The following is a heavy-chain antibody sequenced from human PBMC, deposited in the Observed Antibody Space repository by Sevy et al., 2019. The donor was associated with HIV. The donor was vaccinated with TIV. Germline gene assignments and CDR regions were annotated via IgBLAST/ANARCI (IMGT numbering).Heavy chain of an antibody. Sequence: GGSLRLSCAASGFTFSSYAMSWVRQAPGKGLEWVSAISGSGGSTYYADSVKGRFTISRDTSKNTLYLQMNSLRAEDTAVYYCAKDHSGYDYYNYFDYWGQGTLVTVSS. V-gene: IGHV3-23*01. CDR3: AKDHSGYDYYNYFDY. J-gene: IGHJ4*02. CDR2: ISGSGGST. D-gene: IGHD5-12*01. CDR1: GFTFSSYA.